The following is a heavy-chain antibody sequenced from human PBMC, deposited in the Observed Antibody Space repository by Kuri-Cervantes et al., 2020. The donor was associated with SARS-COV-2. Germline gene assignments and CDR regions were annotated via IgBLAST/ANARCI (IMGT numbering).Heavy chain of an antibody. CDR2: INSDGSST. CDR1: GFTFSSYW. CDR3: AKVGGHREYFQN. Sequence: GESLKISCAASGFTFSSYWMHWVRQAPGKGLVWVSRINSDGSSTSYADSVKGRFTISRDNAKNTLYPQMNSLRAEDTVVYYCAKVGGHREYFQNWGQGTLVTVSS. D-gene: IGHD3-16*01. J-gene: IGHJ1*01. V-gene: IGHV3-74*01.